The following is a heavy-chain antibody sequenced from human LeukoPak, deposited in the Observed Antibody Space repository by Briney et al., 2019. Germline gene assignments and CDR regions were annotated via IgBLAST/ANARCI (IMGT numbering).Heavy chain of an antibody. D-gene: IGHD3-22*01. CDR3: ATSDYDSSGYYFDY. J-gene: IGHJ4*02. CDR1: GYTLTELS. V-gene: IGHV1-24*01. CDR2: FDPEDGET. Sequence: ASVKVSCKVSGYTLTELSMHWVRQAPGKGLEWMGGFDPEDGETIYAQKFQGRVTMTEDTSTDTAYMELSSLRSGDTAVYYCATSDYDSSGYYFDYWGQGTLVTVSS.